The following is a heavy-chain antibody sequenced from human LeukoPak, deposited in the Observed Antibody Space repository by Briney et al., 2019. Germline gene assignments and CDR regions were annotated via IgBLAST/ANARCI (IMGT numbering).Heavy chain of an antibody. J-gene: IGHJ4*02. D-gene: IGHD4-17*01. CDR2: ISGHGDST. V-gene: IGHV3-43*02. CDR3: AKDGYGDYDY. Sequence: GGSLRLSCAASGFTFDDYAMHWVRQAPGRGLEWVSLISGHGDSTYYADSVKGRFTIPRDNNKNSLYLQMNSLRTEDTALYYCAKDGYGDYDYWGQGTLVTVSS. CDR1: GFTFDDYA.